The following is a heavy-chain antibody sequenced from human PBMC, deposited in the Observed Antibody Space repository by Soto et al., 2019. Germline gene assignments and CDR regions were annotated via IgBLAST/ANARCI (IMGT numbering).Heavy chain of an antibody. CDR2: IIPIFGTA. Sequence: GASVKVSCKASGGAFSSYAISWVRQAPGQRLEWMGGIIPIFGTANYAQKFQGRVTITADESTSTAYMELSSLRSEDTAVYYCARDLRYFDPRKNYGMDVWGQGTTVTVSS. CDR1: GGAFSSYA. CDR3: ARDLRYFDPRKNYGMDV. J-gene: IGHJ6*02. D-gene: IGHD3-9*01. V-gene: IGHV1-69*13.